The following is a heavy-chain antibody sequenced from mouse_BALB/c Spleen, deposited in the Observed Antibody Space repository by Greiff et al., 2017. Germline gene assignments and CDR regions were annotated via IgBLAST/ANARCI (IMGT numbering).Heavy chain of an antibody. CDR2: ISYDGSN. CDR1: GYSITSGYY. CDR3: TRRMGAWFAY. V-gene: IGHV3-6*02. D-gene: IGHD2-3*01. Sequence: EVKLQESGPGLVKPSQSLSLTCSVTGYSITSGYYWNWIRQFPGNKLEWMGYISYDGSNNYNPSLKNRISITRDTSKNQFFLKLNCVTTEDTATYYCTRRMGAWFAYWGQGTLVTVSA. J-gene: IGHJ3*01.